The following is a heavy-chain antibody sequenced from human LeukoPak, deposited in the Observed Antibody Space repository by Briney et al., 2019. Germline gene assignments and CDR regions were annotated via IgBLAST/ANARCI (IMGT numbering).Heavy chain of an antibody. Sequence: GGSLRLSCAASGFTFSSYSMNWVRQAPGKGLEWVSSISSSSSYIYYADSVKGRFTISRDNAKNSLYLQMNSLRAEDTAVYYCARDLDYYDSSGCYSPLDYWGQGTLVTVSS. D-gene: IGHD3-22*01. J-gene: IGHJ4*02. CDR3: ARDLDYYDSSGCYSPLDY. CDR1: GFTFSSYS. CDR2: ISSSSSYI. V-gene: IGHV3-21*01.